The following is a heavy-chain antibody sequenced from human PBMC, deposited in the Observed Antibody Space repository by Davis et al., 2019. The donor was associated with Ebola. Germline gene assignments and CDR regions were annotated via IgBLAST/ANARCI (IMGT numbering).Heavy chain of an antibody. V-gene: IGHV3-74*01. Sequence: GESLKISCAASRVTSTTNWIHWVRQAPGKALVWVTRIYPDGTKTGYADSARGRFTISRDIAKNTLFLQMNSLTADDSAVYYCTRDFDWHDGSWGQGTLVTVSS. CDR2: IYPDGTKT. J-gene: IGHJ5*02. D-gene: IGHD3-9*01. CDR1: RVTSTTNW. CDR3: TRDFDWHDGS.